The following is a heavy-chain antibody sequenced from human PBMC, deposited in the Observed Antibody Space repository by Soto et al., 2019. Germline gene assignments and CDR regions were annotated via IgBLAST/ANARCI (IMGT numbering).Heavy chain of an antibody. D-gene: IGHD3-10*01. CDR1: GGSNSPYY. J-gene: IGHJ5*02. CDR3: ARDYRSYGSGSSDTHCFDT. Sequence: GPGPRISSETLSLTCTVSGGSNSPYYWSWIRQPAGRGLEWIGRVYPSGTSNYNPSLNGRVSLSLDTSKKQFSLRLSSVTAADTAVYFCARDYRSYGSGSSDTHCFDTWGPGTLVTVSS. V-gene: IGHV4-4*07. CDR2: VYPSGTS.